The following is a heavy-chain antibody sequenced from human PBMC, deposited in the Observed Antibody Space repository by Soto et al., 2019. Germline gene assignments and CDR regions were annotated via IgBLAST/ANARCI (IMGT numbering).Heavy chain of an antibody. V-gene: IGHV1-3*01. Sequence: ASVKVSCKAAGYTFCSYAMHLVRHPPGQKLEWMGWVNAGYANAKSSQKFQDRVTISRDTSASTPYLELTSLRSEDAAVYYCARYNGDGTFDFRWQFSLGTDSS. J-gene: IGHJ4*02. D-gene: IGHD1-1*01. CDR2: VNAGYANA. CDR1: GYTFCSYA. CDR3: ARYNGDGTFDF.